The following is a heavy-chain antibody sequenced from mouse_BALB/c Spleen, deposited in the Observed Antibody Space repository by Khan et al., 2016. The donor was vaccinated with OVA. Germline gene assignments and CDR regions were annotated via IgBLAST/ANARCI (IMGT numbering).Heavy chain of an antibody. CDR2: FWGDGCT. CDR3: AKYTPDYYSMDY. V-gene: IGHV2-3*01. J-gene: IGHJ4*01. Sequence: QVQLMESGPGLVAPSQCLSLTCTVSGFSLTSYGVYWVRQPPGKGLEWLGVFWGDGCTNNHTTLKARMINSKDNTKKQVFLTLNSQQTDDTATYNCAKYTPDYYSMDYWGQGTSVTVAS. CDR1: GFSLTSYG.